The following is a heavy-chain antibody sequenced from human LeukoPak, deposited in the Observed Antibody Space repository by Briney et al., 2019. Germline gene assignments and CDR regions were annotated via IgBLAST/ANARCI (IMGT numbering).Heavy chain of an antibody. CDR3: ARDPGAAAELDY. CDR1: GFTFSSYS. J-gene: IGHJ4*02. V-gene: IGHV3-21*01. Sequence: GGSLRHSCAASGFTFSSYSMNWAREAPGKGLEWVSSISSSSSYIYYADSVKGRFTISRDNAKNSLYLQMDSLRAEDTAVYYCARDPGAAAELDYWGQGTLVTVSS. D-gene: IGHD6-13*01. CDR2: ISSSSSYI.